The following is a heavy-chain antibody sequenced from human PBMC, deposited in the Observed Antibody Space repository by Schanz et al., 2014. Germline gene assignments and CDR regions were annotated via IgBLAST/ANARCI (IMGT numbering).Heavy chain of an antibody. J-gene: IGHJ4*02. V-gene: IGHV3-30*04. D-gene: IGHD3-22*01. Sequence: QVQLVESGGGVVQPGRSLRLSCAASGFTFRGHAMHWVRQAPGQGLEKVAVTSTDGTKTYYAASVRGRFTISRDNSKNTLYLQMNSLRTEDTAVYFCAKSYDTSGYSGFDYWGQGTLVTVSS. CDR2: TSTDGTKT. CDR1: GFTFRGHA. CDR3: AKSYDTSGYSGFDY.